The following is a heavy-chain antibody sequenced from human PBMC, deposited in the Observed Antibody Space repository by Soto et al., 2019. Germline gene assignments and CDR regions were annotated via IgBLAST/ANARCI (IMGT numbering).Heavy chain of an antibody. V-gene: IGHV1-69*02. CDR3: ARGRKGPGGLNWFDP. CDR2: IIPILGIA. CDR1: GGTFSSYT. J-gene: IGHJ5*02. D-gene: IGHD1-26*01. Sequence: QVQLVQSGAEVKKPGSSVKVSCKASGGTFSSYTISWVRQAPGQGLEWMGRIIPILGIANYAQKFQGRVTITADKSTSTAYMELSSLRSEDTAVYYCARGRKGPGGLNWFDPWGQGTLVTVSS.